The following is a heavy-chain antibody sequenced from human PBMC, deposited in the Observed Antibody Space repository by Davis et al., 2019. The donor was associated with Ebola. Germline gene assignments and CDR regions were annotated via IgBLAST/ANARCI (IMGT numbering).Heavy chain of an antibody. J-gene: IGHJ5*02. CDR3: AGGRGYYDSSRNWFDP. CDR2: IYPGDSDT. CDR1: GYSFTSYW. D-gene: IGHD3-22*01. Sequence: GESLKISCKGSGYSFTSYWIGWVRQMPGKGLEWMGIIYPGDSDTRYSPSFQGQVTISADKSISTAYLQWSSLKASDTAMYYCAGGRGYYDSSRNWFDPWGQGTLVTVSS. V-gene: IGHV5-51*01.